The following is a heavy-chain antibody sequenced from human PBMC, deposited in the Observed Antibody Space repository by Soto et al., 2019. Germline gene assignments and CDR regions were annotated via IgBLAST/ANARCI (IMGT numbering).Heavy chain of an antibody. CDR3: ARRLGLLVTPIPGY. CDR2: INPNCRVT. Sequence: QVQLVQSGAEVKKPRVSLKVSCKASGYTFTGYHMHWVREAPGQGLAWMGWINPNCRVTIYARKFQGRLSMTRETPITTAYMELSRRTSDESAVDYCARRLGLLVTPIPGYWGQGTPVTGSS. V-gene: IGHV1-2*02. D-gene: IGHD2-21*02. J-gene: IGHJ4*02. CDR1: GYTFTGYH.